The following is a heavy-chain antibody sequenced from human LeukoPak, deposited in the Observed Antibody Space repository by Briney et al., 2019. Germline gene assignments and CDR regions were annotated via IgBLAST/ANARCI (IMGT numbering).Heavy chain of an antibody. Sequence: GRSLRLSCAASGFIFSNFEMNWVRQAPGKGLEWVSYISSSSNTIHYAESVKGRFTISRDNAKNSLYLQMNSLRAEDTAVYYCARGLSPDYYYYMDVWGKGTTVTVSS. V-gene: IGHV3-48*01. CDR3: ARGLSPDYYYYMDV. CDR1: GFIFSNFE. CDR2: ISSSSNTI. J-gene: IGHJ6*03.